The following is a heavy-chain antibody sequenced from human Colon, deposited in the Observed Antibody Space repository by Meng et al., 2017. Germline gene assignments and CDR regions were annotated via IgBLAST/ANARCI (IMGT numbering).Heavy chain of an antibody. Sequence: QVQLQESGPGLVKPSQTLSLTCTVSGASFGSGGYYWTWIRQHPGKGLEWIGYIYYSGTTYYNPSLKSRVTISVDTSKNQFSLKMSSVTAADTAVYYCARDHMGSLDYWGQGILVTVSS. CDR3: ARDHMGSLDY. V-gene: IGHV4-31*03. CDR2: IYYSGTT. J-gene: IGHJ4*02. D-gene: IGHD1-26*01. CDR1: GASFGSGGYY.